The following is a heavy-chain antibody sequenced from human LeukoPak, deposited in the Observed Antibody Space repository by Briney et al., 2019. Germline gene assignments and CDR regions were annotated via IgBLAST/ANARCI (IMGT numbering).Heavy chain of an antibody. CDR3: AKDQEDRGYPSSFDF. D-gene: IGHD2-15*01. CDR2: IRGNSGMR. V-gene: IGHV3-23*01. J-gene: IGHJ4*02. CDR1: GFSFSDYA. Sequence: GGSLRLSCTSSGFSFSDYAMNWVRQAPGKGLEWVSCIRGNSGMRFYSDSVRGRFTISRDNSKNTVYLQMDNLRVDDTAVYFCAKDQEDRGYPSSFDFWGQGTLVTVSS.